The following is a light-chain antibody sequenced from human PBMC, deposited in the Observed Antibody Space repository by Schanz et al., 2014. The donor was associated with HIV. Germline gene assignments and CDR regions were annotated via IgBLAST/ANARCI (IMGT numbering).Light chain of an antibody. CDR2: DVT. V-gene: IGLV2-14*03. CDR3: SSYTSSSTWV. CDR1: SMAFSSSNF. Sequence: QSVLTQPTSVSGSPGQSITISCTGASMAFSSSNFVSWYQQHPGEAPRLIIYDVTSRPSGVSNRFSGSKSGNTASLTISGLQAEDEADYYCSSYTSSSTWVFGGGTKLTVL. J-gene: IGLJ3*02.